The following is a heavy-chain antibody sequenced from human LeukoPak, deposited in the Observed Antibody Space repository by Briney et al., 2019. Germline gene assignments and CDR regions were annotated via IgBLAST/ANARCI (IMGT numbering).Heavy chain of an antibody. CDR2: IYYSGST. J-gene: IGHJ6*03. D-gene: IGHD2-21*02. Sequence: SETLSLTCTVSGGSISSYYWSWIRQPPGKGLEWIGYIYYSGSTNYNPSLKSRVTISVDTSKNQFSLKLSSVTAADTAVYYCARGLVVTGYYYYYYVDVWGKGTTVTVSS. CDR3: ARGLVVTGYYYYYYVDV. V-gene: IGHV4-59*01. CDR1: GGSISSYY.